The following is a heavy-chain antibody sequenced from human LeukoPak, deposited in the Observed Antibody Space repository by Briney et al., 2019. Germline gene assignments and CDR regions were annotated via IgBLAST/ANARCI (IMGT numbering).Heavy chain of an antibody. Sequence: GGSLRLSCAASGFTFSSYAMSWVRQAPGKGLEWVLVISGSGSTTYYADSVKGRFTISRDNSKNTLYLQMNSLRAEDTAVYYCARGDSYGEGSDMDVWGKGTTVTVSS. CDR2: ISGSGSTT. J-gene: IGHJ6*03. D-gene: IGHD4-17*01. CDR1: GFTFSSYA. CDR3: ARGDSYGEGSDMDV. V-gene: IGHV3-23*01.